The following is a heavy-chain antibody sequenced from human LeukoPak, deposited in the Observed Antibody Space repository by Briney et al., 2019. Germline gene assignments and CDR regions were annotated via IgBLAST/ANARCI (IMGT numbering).Heavy chain of an antibody. Sequence: ASVKVSCKASGGTFSSYAISWVRQAPGQGLGWMGGIIPIFGTANYAQKFQGKVTITADESTSTAYMELSSLRSEDTAVYYCARSTDLHWFDPWGQGTLVTVSS. V-gene: IGHV1-69*13. D-gene: IGHD1-1*01. J-gene: IGHJ5*02. CDR3: ARSTDLHWFDP. CDR1: GGTFSSYA. CDR2: IIPIFGTA.